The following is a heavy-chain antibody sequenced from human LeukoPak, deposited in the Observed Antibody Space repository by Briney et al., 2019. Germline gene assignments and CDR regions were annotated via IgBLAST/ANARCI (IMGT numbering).Heavy chain of an antibody. V-gene: IGHV3-30*02. CDR3: AKDLGGSGWELLERWYFDY. J-gene: IGHJ4*02. CDR1: GFTFSSYG. CDR2: IRYDGINK. D-gene: IGHD1-26*01. Sequence: GGSLRLSCAASGFTFSSYGMHWVRQAPGKGPEWVAFIRYDGINKYYADSVKGRFTISRDNSKNTLYLQMNSLRAEDSALYYCAKDLGGSGWELLERWYFDYWGQGTLVTVSS.